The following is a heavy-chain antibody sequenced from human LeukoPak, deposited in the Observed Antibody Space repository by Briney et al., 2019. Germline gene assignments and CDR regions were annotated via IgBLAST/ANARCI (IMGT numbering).Heavy chain of an antibody. Sequence: SETLSLTCAVYGGSFSGYYWSWIRQPPGKGLEWIGEINHSGSTNYNPSLKSRVTISVDTSKNQFSLKLSSVTAADTAVYYCARAPSSTVRYHYYYMDVWGKGTTVTVSS. D-gene: IGHD3-16*02. CDR1: GGSFSGYY. CDR3: ARAPSSTVRYHYYYMDV. V-gene: IGHV4-34*01. CDR2: INHSGST. J-gene: IGHJ6*03.